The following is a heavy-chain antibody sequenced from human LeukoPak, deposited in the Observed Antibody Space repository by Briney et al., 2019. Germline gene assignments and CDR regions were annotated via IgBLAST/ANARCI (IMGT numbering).Heavy chain of an antibody. CDR3: ASPRY. CDR1: GFTFSNYA. CDR2: IYSGGST. V-gene: IGHV3-53*01. Sequence: GGSLRLSCAASGFTFSNYAMSWVRQAPGKGLEWVSVIYSGGSTYYADSVKGRFTISRDNSKNTLYLQMNSLRAEDTAVYYCASPRYWGQGTLVTVSS. J-gene: IGHJ4*02.